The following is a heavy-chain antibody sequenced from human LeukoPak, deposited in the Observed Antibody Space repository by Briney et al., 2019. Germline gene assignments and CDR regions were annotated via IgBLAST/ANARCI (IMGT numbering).Heavy chain of an antibody. D-gene: IGHD4-11*01. Sequence: GGSLRLSCAASGFTFSSYAMSWVRQAPGKGLEWVSSISSSSSYIYYADSVKGRFTISRDNAKNSLYLQMNSLRAEDTAVYYCASRDYSNYDPFDYWGQGTLVTVSS. J-gene: IGHJ4*02. CDR2: ISSSSSYI. CDR3: ASRDYSNYDPFDY. CDR1: GFTFSSYA. V-gene: IGHV3-21*01.